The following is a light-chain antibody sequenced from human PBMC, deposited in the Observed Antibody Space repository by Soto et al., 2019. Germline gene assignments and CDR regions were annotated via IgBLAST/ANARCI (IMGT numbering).Light chain of an antibody. CDR2: DVG. J-gene: IGLJ2*01. CDR1: SSDVGGYNY. V-gene: IGLV2-11*01. Sequence: QSVLTQPRSVSGSPGQSVTISCTGTSSDVGGYNYVSWYQQHPGIAPKLMIYDVGKRPSGVPDRFSGSKSGNTASLTISGLQAEDEADYYCCSYAGTYTPVAFGGGTKLTVL. CDR3: CSYAGTYTPVA.